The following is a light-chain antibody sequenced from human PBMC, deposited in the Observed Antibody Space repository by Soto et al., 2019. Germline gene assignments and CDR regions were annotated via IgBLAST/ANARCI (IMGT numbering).Light chain of an antibody. V-gene: IGKV3D-15*01. Sequence: EIVMTQSPATLSVSPGERVTLSCRASQSVSSNLAWYQQKPGQAPRLLIYGASTRATGIPVRCSGSGSGTEFTLTISSLQSEEFAVYYCLQYNNLHHTFGQGTKLEIK. CDR2: GAS. J-gene: IGKJ2*01. CDR3: LQYNNLHHT. CDR1: QSVSSN.